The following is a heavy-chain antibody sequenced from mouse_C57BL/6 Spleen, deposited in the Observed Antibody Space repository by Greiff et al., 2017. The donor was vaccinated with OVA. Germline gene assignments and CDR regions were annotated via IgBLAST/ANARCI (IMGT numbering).Heavy chain of an antibody. D-gene: IGHD2-3*01. Sequence: VQLQQSGPELVKPGASVKISCKASGYAFSSSWMNWVKQRPGQGLEWIGRIYPGDGDTNYNGKFKGKATLTADKSSSTAYMQLSSLTSEDSAVYFCARSPDGYYAWFAYWGQGTLVTVSA. CDR3: ARSPDGYYAWFAY. V-gene: IGHV1-82*01. CDR1: GYAFSSSW. J-gene: IGHJ3*01. CDR2: IYPGDGDT.